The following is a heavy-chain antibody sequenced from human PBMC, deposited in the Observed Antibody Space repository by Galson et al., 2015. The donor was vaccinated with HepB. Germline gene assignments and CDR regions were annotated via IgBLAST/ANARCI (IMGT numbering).Heavy chain of an antibody. Sequence: SVKVSCKASGYTFTGYYMHWVRQAPGQGLEWMGWINPNSGGTNYAQKFQGWVTMTRDTSISTAYMELSRLRSDDTAVYYCARVPRKYSSGWGDAFDIWGQGTMVTVSS. J-gene: IGHJ3*02. D-gene: IGHD6-19*01. CDR2: INPNSGGT. CDR3: ARVPRKYSSGWGDAFDI. V-gene: IGHV1-2*04. CDR1: GYTFTGYY.